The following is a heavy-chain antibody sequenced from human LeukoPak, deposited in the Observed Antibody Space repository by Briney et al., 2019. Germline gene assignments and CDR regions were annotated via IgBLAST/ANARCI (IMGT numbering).Heavy chain of an antibody. CDR2: IHSDGSST. CDR3: ARDLSSRDAY. CDR1: GFTFSNYW. D-gene: IGHD6-13*01. Sequence: PGGSLRLSCAASGFTFSNYWMHWVRQAPGKGLVWVSRIHSDGSSTTSADSVKGRFTISRDNAENTLYLQMNSLRAEDTAVYYCARDLSSRDAYWGQGTPVTVSS. J-gene: IGHJ4*02. V-gene: IGHV3-74*01.